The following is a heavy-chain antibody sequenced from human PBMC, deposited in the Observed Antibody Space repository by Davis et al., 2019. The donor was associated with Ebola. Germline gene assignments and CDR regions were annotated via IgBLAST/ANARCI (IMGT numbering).Heavy chain of an antibody. Sequence: ASVKVSCKASGYTFTSYAMHWVRQAPGQRLEWMGWISAYNGNTNYAQKLQGRVTMTTDTSTSTAYMELRSLRSDDTAVYYCARSVTMVQGSGWFDPWGQGTLVTVSS. CDR2: ISAYNGNT. D-gene: IGHD3-10*01. CDR3: ARSVTMVQGSGWFDP. J-gene: IGHJ5*02. V-gene: IGHV1-18*01. CDR1: GYTFTSYA.